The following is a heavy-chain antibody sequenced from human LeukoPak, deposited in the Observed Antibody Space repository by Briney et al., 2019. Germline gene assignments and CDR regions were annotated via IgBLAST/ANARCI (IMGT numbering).Heavy chain of an antibody. D-gene: IGHD3-22*01. CDR1: GFTLSSYA. CDR3: AKGPQVGSGYHPDY. J-gene: IGHJ4*02. V-gene: IGHV3-23*01. Sequence: GGSLRLSCAASGFTLSSYAMSWVRQAPGKGLEWVSVISGSGGSTYYADSVKGRFTISRDNSKNTLYVQMNSLRVEDTAVYYCAKGPQVGSGYHPDYWGQGTMVTVSS. CDR2: ISGSGGST.